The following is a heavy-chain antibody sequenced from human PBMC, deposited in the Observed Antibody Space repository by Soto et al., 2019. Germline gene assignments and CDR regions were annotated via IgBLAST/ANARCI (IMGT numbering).Heavy chain of an antibody. CDR3: TRRYNCNDYYFYP. Sequence: PSETLSLTCTVSGGSIRVQSYYWTWIRQTPGKGLEWVGSSYYSGASYFNPALKGRVTISVDTSTNQFSLRLTSVTAADTAVYYCTRRYNCNDYYFYPWGQGTLITVSS. D-gene: IGHD1-20*01. CDR1: GGSIRVQSYY. V-gene: IGHV4-39*01. CDR2: SYYSGAS. J-gene: IGHJ5*02.